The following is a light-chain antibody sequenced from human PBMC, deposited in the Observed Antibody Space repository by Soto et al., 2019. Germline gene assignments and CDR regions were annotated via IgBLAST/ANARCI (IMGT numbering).Light chain of an antibody. Sequence: EIVMTQSPATLSVSPGERATLSCRASQSVSSNLAWYQQKPGQAPRLLIYGASTRATGIPGRFSGSGSGTEFTLTISSLQSEDFADSYCQQYNNWPRSFGQRTKVEIK. CDR2: GAS. CDR1: QSVSSN. J-gene: IGKJ1*01. CDR3: QQYNNWPRS. V-gene: IGKV3-15*01.